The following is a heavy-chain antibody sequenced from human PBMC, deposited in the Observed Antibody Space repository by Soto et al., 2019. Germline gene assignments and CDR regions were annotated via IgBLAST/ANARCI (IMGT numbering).Heavy chain of an antibody. CDR2: ISSSSSYI. Sequence: PGGSLRLSCAASGFTFSSYSMNWVRQAPGKGLEWVSSISSSSSYIYYADSVKGRFTISRDNAKNSLYLQMNSLRAEDTAVYYCAREPRDYSNFRYYYYYGMDVWGQGTTVTVSS. CDR1: GFTFSSYS. D-gene: IGHD4-4*01. V-gene: IGHV3-21*01. CDR3: AREPRDYSNFRYYYYYGMDV. J-gene: IGHJ6*02.